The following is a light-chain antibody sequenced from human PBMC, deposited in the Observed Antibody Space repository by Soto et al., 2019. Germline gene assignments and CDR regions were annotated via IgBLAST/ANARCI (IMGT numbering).Light chain of an antibody. V-gene: IGKV1-5*01. CDR3: QQYNTYSRT. CDR2: DAS. Sequence: DIQMTQSPSTLSASVGDRVTITCRASQSVNSWLAWYKQKPGKAPKLLIYDASSLEGGVPSRFSGSGSGTEFTLTVSSLQPDDFATYYCQQYNTYSRTFGQGTKV. CDR1: QSVNSW. J-gene: IGKJ1*01.